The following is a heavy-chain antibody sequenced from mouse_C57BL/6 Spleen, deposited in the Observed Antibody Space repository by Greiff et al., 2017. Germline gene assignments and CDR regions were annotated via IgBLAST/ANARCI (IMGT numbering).Heavy chain of an antibody. Sequence: QVQLKQPGAELVMPGASVKLSCKASGYTFTSYWMHWVKQRPGQGLEWIGEIDPSDSYTNYNQKFKGKSTLTVDKSSSTAYMQLSSLTSEDSAVYYCARGPVSYFDYWGQGTTLTVSS. CDR3: ARGPVSYFDY. V-gene: IGHV1-69*01. D-gene: IGHD6-2*01. CDR2: IDPSDSYT. CDR1: GYTFTSYW. J-gene: IGHJ2*01.